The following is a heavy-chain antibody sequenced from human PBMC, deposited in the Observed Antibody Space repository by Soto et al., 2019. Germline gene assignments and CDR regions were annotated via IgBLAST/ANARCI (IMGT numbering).Heavy chain of an antibody. CDR2: ISDNGGNT. Sequence: VQLLESGGALVQPGGSLRLSCEASGFTFRSYAMSWVRQAPGKGLEWVSAISDNGGNTYYPDSVWGRFTITRDNSKNTMFLQMNSVRAEDTAVYYCAKDFSYDSSGVLDYWGQGTLVTVSS. D-gene: IGHD3-22*01. V-gene: IGHV3-23*01. J-gene: IGHJ4*02. CDR3: AKDFSYDSSGVLDY. CDR1: GFTFRSYA.